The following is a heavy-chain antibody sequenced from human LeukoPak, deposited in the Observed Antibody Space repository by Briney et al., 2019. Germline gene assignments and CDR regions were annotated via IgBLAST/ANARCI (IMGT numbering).Heavy chain of an antibody. CDR1: GFTFSSYG. CDR3: ARGGEMYDY. J-gene: IGHJ4*02. CDR2: ISYDGSNK. D-gene: IGHD3-10*01. V-gene: IGHV3-30*03. Sequence: GGSLRLSCAASGFTFSSYGMHWVRQAPGKGLEWVAVISYDGSNKYYADSVKGRFTISRDNSKNTLYLQMNSLRAEDTAVYYCARGGEMYDYWGQGTLVTVSS.